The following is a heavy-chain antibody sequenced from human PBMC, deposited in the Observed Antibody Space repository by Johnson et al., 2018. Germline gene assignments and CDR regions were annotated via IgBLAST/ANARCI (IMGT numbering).Heavy chain of an antibody. CDR1: GFTFSSYS. D-gene: IGHD3-10*01. J-gene: IGHJ6*02. CDR3: ARDYYGSGSYAMDV. Sequence: VQLVQSGGGLVKPGGSLRLSCAASGFTFSSYSMNWVRQAPGKGLEWVSSISSSSRYIYYADSVKGRFTISRDNAKNSLYLQRNSLSAEDTAVYYCARDYYGSGSYAMDVWGQGTTVTVSS. CDR2: ISSSSRYI. V-gene: IGHV3-21*01.